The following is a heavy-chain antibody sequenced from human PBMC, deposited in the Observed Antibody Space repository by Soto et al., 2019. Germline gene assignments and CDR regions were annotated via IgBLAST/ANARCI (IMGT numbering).Heavy chain of an antibody. CDR3: ARIPKALGSFYYYGMDV. CDR1: GFSLSTTGMC. J-gene: IGHJ6*02. V-gene: IGHV2-70*13. CDR2: IDWDDDK. D-gene: IGHD2-15*01. Sequence: GSGPTLVNPTQTLTLTCSFSGFSLSTTGMCVSWIRQPPGKALEWLASIDWDDDKYYSTSLKTRLTISKDTSKNQVVLTMTSVDPVDTATYYCARIPKALGSFYYYGMDVWGQGTTVTVSS.